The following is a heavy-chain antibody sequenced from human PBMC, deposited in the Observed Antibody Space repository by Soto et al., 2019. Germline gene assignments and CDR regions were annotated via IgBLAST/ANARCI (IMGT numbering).Heavy chain of an antibody. J-gene: IGHJ5*02. V-gene: IGHV1-8*01. Sequence: QVQLVQSGAEVKKPGASVKVSCKASGYTFTSYDINWVRQATGQGREWMGWMNPNSGNTGYAQKLQGGVTMSRNTSISTAYMELSRLRSEDTAVYYCAREQQVRGFEPWGQGTQVTVSS. CDR1: GYTFTSYD. CDR3: AREQQVRGFEP. D-gene: IGHD6-13*01. CDR2: MNPNSGNT.